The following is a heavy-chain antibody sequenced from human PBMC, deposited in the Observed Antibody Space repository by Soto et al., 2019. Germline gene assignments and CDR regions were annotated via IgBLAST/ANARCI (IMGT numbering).Heavy chain of an antibody. Sequence: PGGSLRLSCAAPGFNFNIHALHWIRQAPGEGLEWVAVMSPGGNSQYYADSVKGRFTISRDTSKSTLYLQMTSLRPEDTAVYYCASGAAFYYDTSRYWGQGTLVTVFS. CDR1: GFNFNIHA. D-gene: IGHD3-22*01. CDR2: MSPGGNSQ. V-gene: IGHV3-30-3*02. J-gene: IGHJ4*02. CDR3: ASGAAFYYDTSRY.